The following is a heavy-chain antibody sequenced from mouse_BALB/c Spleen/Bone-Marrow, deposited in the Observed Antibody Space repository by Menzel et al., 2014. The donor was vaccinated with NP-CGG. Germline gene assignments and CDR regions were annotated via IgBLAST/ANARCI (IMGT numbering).Heavy chain of an antibody. CDR3: ASSAYS. Sequence: DVKPQESGAELVKPGASVKLSCTASGFNIKDTYMHWVKQRPEQGLEWIGRIDPANGNTKYDPKFQGKATITADTSSNTAYLQLSSLTSEDTAVYYCASSAYSWGQGTLVTVSA. CDR2: IDPANGNT. J-gene: IGHJ3*01. D-gene: IGHD2-10*01. V-gene: IGHV14-3*02. CDR1: GFNIKDTY.